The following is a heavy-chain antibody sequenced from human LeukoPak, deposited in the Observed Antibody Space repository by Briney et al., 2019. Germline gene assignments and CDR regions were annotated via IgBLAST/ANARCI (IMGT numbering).Heavy chain of an antibody. CDR3: ARRSSTHAFDI. J-gene: IGHJ3*02. Sequence: ASVKVSCKASGYTFTGYYMHWVRQAPGQGLEWMGWLNPNSGGTLYAQNFQGRVTMTRDTSITTVYMELSRLRSDDTAVYYCARRSSTHAFDIWGQGTMVTVSS. V-gene: IGHV1-2*02. CDR2: LNPNSGGT. CDR1: GYTFTGYY. D-gene: IGHD6-13*01.